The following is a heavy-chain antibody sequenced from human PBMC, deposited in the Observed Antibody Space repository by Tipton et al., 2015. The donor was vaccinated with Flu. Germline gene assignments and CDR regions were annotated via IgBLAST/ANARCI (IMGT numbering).Heavy chain of an antibody. V-gene: IGHV4-39*07. J-gene: IGHJ5*02. D-gene: IGHD4-11*01. CDR2: TFHSGNT. Sequence: GLVKPSETLSLTCGVSGDSIRSSNYYWGWIRQPPGKGLERIGNTFHSGNTYLNPSLKSRVTMSIDTSKNQFSLKLSSVTASDTAVYYCARRDYSNYVSEPKNWFDPWGQGALVTVSS. CDR3: ARRDYSNYVSEPKNWFDP. CDR1: GDSIRSSNYY.